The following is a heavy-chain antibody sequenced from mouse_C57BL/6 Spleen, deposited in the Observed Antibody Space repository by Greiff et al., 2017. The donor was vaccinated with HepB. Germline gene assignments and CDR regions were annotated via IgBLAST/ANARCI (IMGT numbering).Heavy chain of an antibody. Sequence: QVQLQQSGAELVKPGASVKISCKASGYAFSSYWMNWVKQRPGKGLEWIGQIYPGDGDTNYNGKFKGKATLTADKSSSTAYMQLSSLTSEDSAVYFCARGITGPAYYFDYWGQGTTLTVSS. V-gene: IGHV1-80*01. J-gene: IGHJ2*01. CDR3: ARGITGPAYYFDY. D-gene: IGHD4-1*01. CDR2: IYPGDGDT. CDR1: GYAFSSYW.